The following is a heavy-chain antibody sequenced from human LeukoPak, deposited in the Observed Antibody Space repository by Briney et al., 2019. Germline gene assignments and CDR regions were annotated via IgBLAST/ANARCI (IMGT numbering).Heavy chain of an antibody. CDR3: TSLSSSKGVYYYYMDV. J-gene: IGHJ6*03. D-gene: IGHD2-2*01. V-gene: IGHV3-73*01. CDR2: IRSKANSYAT. Sequence: PGGSLKLXCAASGFTFSGSAMHWVRQASGKGLEWVGRIRSKANSYATAYAASVKGRFTISRDDSKNTAYLQMNSLKTEDTAVYYCTSLSSSKGVYYYYMDVWGKGTTVTVSS. CDR1: GFTFSGSA.